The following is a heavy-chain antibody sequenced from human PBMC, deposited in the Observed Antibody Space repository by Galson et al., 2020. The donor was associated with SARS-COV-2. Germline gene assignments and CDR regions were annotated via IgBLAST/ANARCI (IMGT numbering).Heavy chain of an antibody. Sequence: SETLSLTCDVYSGSFSGHYWSWIRQPPGKGLEWIGEITQSGTVNYNPSLKSRVTISADTSKNQFSLELRSLTAADTADYYCARGLFQTTMVIVVFTGGSFYFDSWGQGTLVTVSS. CDR3: ARGLFQTTMVIVVFTGGSFYFDS. V-gene: IGHV4-34*01. D-gene: IGHD3-22*01. J-gene: IGHJ4*02. CDR1: SGSFSGHY. CDR2: ITQSGTV.